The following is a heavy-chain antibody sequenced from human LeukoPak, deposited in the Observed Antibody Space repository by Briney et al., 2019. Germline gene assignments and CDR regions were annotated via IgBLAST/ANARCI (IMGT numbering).Heavy chain of an antibody. CDR2: MNPNSGNT. J-gene: IGHJ5*02. D-gene: IGHD3-10*01. V-gene: IGHV1-8*02. Sequence: WASVKVSCKASEYTFTGYYMHLVRQAPGQGLEWMGWMNPNSGNTGYAQKFQGRVTMTRNTSISTAYMELSSLRSEDTAVYYCARGRPMVRGVIIRPNWFDPWGQGTLVTVSS. CDR1: EYTFTGYY. CDR3: ARGRPMVRGVIIRPNWFDP.